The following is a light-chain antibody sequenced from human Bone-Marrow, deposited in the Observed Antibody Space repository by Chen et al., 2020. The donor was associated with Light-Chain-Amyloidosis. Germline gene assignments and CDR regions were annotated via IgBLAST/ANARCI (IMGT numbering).Light chain of an antibody. J-gene: IGLJ3*02. CDR3: CSYTGSSTWV. V-gene: IGLV2-23*01. CDR1: STDVGSYNL. CDR2: EAT. Sequence: QSALSQPASVSGSPGRSITIPFPGTSTDVGSYNLVSWYQQHPGTAPKLMIYEATKRPSGVSYRFSGSKSGNTASLTVSGLQAEDEADYYCCSYTGSSTWVFGGGTKLTVL.